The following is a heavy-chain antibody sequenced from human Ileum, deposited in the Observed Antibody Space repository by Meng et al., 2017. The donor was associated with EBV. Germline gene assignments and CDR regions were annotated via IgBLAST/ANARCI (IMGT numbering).Heavy chain of an antibody. CDR2: INHNGGT. Sequence: QVQPQQVGAGLLKPSETLSLTCPVYGGSFSDYFWSWIRQPPGKGLEWIGEINHNGGTNYNPSLNPSLKSRVTISVDTSKNQFSLKLSSVTAADTAVYYCARGGGVLTPLDYWGQGTLVTVSS. CDR3: ARGGGVLTPLDY. D-gene: IGHD2-8*02. V-gene: IGHV4-34*01. CDR1: GGSFSDYF. J-gene: IGHJ4*02.